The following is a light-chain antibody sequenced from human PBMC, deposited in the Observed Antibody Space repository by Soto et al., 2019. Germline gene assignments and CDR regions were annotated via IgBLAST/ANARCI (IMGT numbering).Light chain of an antibody. J-gene: IGKJ5*01. Sequence: EIVLTQSPGTLSLSPGERATLSCTASQSVSSSHLAWYQQKPGQAPRLLIYGASSRATGIPERFSGSGSGTDFTLTIIRLEPEDFAVYYCQQYSNSPPPYTFGQGTRLEIK. CDR2: GAS. CDR1: QSVSSSH. V-gene: IGKV3-20*01. CDR3: QQYSNSPPPYT.